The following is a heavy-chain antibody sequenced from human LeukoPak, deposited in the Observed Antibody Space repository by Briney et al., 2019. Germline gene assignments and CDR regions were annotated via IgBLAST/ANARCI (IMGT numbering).Heavy chain of an antibody. Sequence: GGSLRLSCAAAGFTFSTYHMAWVRQAPGKGLEWISSISSSSSYIYYADSVKGRFTISRDNAKNSLYLQMNSLRAEDTAVYYCARDRNGVYYYDSSGYYFDYWGQGTLVTVSS. CDR1: GFTFSTYH. CDR3: ARDRNGVYYYDSSGYYFDY. J-gene: IGHJ4*02. D-gene: IGHD3-22*01. V-gene: IGHV3-21*01. CDR2: ISSSSSYI.